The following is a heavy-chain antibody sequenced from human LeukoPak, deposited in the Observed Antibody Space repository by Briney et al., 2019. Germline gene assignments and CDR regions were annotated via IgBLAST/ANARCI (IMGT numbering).Heavy chain of an antibody. CDR3: ARSLVVGATYPYH. J-gene: IGHJ5*02. D-gene: IGHD1-26*01. V-gene: IGHV3-30*04. CDR1: GFTFSSYA. Sequence: GGSLRLSCAASGFTFSSYAMHWVRQAPGKGLEWVAVISYDGSNKYYADSVKGRFTISRDNSKNSLYLQLNSLRAEDTAVYYCARSLVVGATYPYHWGQGTLVTVSS. CDR2: ISYDGSNK.